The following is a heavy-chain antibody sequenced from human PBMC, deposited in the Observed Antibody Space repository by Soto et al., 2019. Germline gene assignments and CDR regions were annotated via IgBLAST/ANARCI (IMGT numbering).Heavy chain of an antibody. CDR2: IFWDDDK. V-gene: IGHV2-5*02. J-gene: IGHJ5*02. Sequence: QITLRESGPTLMKPTQTLTLTCTFSGFSLSTSGVGVGWIRQPPGKALEWLALIFWDDDKRYSPSLMSRLTITKDTSKNQVVLTMTNMDPVDTATYYCALIPVAAAETGSNCFDPWGQGTLVTVSS. D-gene: IGHD6-13*01. CDR3: ALIPVAAAETGSNCFDP. CDR1: GFSLSTSGVG.